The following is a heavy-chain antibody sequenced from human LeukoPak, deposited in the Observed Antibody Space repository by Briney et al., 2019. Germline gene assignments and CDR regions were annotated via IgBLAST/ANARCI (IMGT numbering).Heavy chain of an antibody. V-gene: IGHV4-34*01. CDR1: GGSFSGYY. CDR3: ARGGSPAGYSYGLYYFGY. D-gene: IGHD5-18*01. CDR2: INHSGST. J-gene: IGHJ4*02. Sequence: SETLSLTCAVYGGSFSGYYWSWIRQPPGKGLEWIGEINHSGSTNYNPSLKSRVTISVDTSKNQFSLKLSSVTAADTAVYYCARGGSPAGYSYGLYYFGYWGQGTLVTVSS.